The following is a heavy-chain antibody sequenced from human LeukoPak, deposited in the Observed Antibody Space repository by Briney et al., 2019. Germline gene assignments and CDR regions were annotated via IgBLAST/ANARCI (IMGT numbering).Heavy chain of an antibody. CDR3: ARLFTRAWEYRYGMDV. CDR1: GGSIRTDGSY. Sequence: SETLSLTCPVSGGSIRTDGSYWAWIRQPPGKGLEWIGSIYIDGITHYNSSLQSRVTLSIDTSKNQFSLKLTSVTAADTAVFYCARLFTRAWEYRYGMDVWGQGTAVTVSS. CDR2: IYIDGIT. D-gene: IGHD1-26*01. V-gene: IGHV4-39*01. J-gene: IGHJ6*02.